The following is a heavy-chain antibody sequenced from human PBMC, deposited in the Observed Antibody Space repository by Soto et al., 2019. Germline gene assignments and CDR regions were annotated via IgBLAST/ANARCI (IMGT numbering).Heavy chain of an antibody. V-gene: IGHV3-43D*04. D-gene: IGHD3-22*01. Sequence: PGGSLRLSCAVSEFTFADYAVHWVRQSAGRGLEWVSFINADGSEKYYADSVRGRLTISRDNSKDSFYLQMNSLRLEDNAMYYCAKAKFYYDSSPYDSWGQGT. CDR2: INADGSEK. CDR3: AKAKFYYDSSPYDS. CDR1: EFTFADYA. J-gene: IGHJ4*02.